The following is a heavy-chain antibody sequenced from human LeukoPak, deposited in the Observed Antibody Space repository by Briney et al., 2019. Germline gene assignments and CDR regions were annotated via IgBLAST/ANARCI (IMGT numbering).Heavy chain of an antibody. V-gene: IGHV3-7*01. J-gene: IGHJ4*02. CDR2: IKQDGSEK. Sequence: GGSLRLSCAASGFTFSSYWMSWVRQAPGKGLELVANIKQDGSEKYYVDSVKGRFTISRDNAKNSLYLQMNSLRAEDTAVYYCARDLGIAAAGTNYWGQGTLVTVSS. D-gene: IGHD6-13*01. CDR1: GFTFSSYW. CDR3: ARDLGIAAAGTNY.